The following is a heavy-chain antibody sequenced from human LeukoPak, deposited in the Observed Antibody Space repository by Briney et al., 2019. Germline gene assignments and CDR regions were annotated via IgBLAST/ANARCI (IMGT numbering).Heavy chain of an antibody. CDR3: AKGDGDYRLYYFDY. J-gene: IGHJ4*02. CDR2: ISGSGGST. V-gene: IGHV3-23*01. D-gene: IGHD4-17*01. CDR1: GFNFSSYA. Sequence: GGSLRLSCAASGFNFSSYAMSWVRQAPGKGLEWVSAISGSGGSTYYADSVKGRFTISRDNSKNTLYLQMNSLRAEDTAVYYCAKGDGDYRLYYFDYWGQGTLVTVSS.